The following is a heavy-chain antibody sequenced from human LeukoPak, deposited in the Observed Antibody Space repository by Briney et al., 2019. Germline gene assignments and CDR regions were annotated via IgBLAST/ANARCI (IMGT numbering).Heavy chain of an antibody. Sequence: SETLSLTCTVSGGSISSYYWSWIRQPPGKGREWIGYIYYSGSTNYNPSLKSRVTISVDTSKNQFSLKLSSVTAADTAVYYCARSTHDYGDFAFDYWGQGTLVTVSS. CDR1: GGSISSYY. CDR2: IYYSGST. D-gene: IGHD4-17*01. J-gene: IGHJ4*02. V-gene: IGHV4-59*01. CDR3: ARSTHDYGDFAFDY.